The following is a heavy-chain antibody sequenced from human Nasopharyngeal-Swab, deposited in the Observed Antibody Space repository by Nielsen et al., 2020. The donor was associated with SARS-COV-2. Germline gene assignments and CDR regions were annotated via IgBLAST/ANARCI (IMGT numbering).Heavy chain of an antibody. D-gene: IGHD2-15*01. J-gene: IGHJ6*02. CDR2: ISGSGGSK. CDR1: GFTFSSYA. V-gene: IGHV3-23*01. Sequence: GESLKISCAASGFTFSSYAMSWVRQAPGKGLEWVSAISGSGGSKYYADSVKGRFTISRDNSKNTLYLQMNSLRAEDTAVYYCARELLDGMDVWGQGTTVTVSS. CDR3: ARELLDGMDV.